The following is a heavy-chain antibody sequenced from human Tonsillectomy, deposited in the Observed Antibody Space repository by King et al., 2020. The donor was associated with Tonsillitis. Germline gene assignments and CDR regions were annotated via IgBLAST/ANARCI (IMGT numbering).Heavy chain of an antibody. CDR2: ISYDGSHK. CDR3: VKDLQWLVYNFDY. CDR1: GFSFSTYG. D-gene: IGHD6-19*01. J-gene: IGHJ4*02. V-gene: IGHV3-30*18. Sequence: QVQLVESGGGVVQPGRSLRLSCAASGFSFSTYGMHWVRQAPGKGLEWVAVISYDGSHKYYADSVKGRFTISRDDSKNTLHLQMNSLRTEDTAVYYCVKDLQWLVYNFDYWGQGSLVTVSS.